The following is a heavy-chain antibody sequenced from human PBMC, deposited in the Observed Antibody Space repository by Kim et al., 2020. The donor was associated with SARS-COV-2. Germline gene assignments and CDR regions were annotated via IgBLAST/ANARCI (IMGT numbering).Heavy chain of an antibody. V-gene: IGHV3-21*01. CDR3: ARPGPLWWSGGDV. J-gene: IGHJ6*02. CDR2: ISSSSSYI. CDR1: GFTFSSYS. D-gene: IGHD2-21*01. Sequence: GGSLRLSCAASGFTFSSYSMNWVRQAPGKGLEWVSSISSSSSYIYYADSVKGRFTISRDNAKNSLYLQMNSLRAEDTAVYYCARPGPLWWSGGDVWGQGTTVTVSS.